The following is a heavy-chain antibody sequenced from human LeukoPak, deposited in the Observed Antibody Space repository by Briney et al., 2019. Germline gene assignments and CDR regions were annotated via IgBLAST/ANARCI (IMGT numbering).Heavy chain of an antibody. Sequence: GGSLRLSCAASGFTFSSYAMNWVRQAPGKGLEWVSGVSGSGGSTDYADSVQGRFTISRDNAKNSLYLQMNSLRAEDTAVYYCASQEDYYDSSGLWEAFDIWGQGTMVTVSS. V-gene: IGHV3-23*01. CDR2: VSGSGGST. J-gene: IGHJ3*02. D-gene: IGHD3-22*01. CDR1: GFTFSSYA. CDR3: ASQEDYYDSSGLWEAFDI.